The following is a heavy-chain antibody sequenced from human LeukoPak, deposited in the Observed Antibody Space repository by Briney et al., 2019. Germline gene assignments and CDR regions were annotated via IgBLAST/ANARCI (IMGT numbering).Heavy chain of an antibody. CDR1: GYRFTGYN. CDR3: ARRKTTGTTDY. Sequence: ASVKVSCKASGYRFTGYNIDWVRQAPGQRPEWMGRINAENGDTKYSQKFQGRVTMTTDTSTSTAYMELRSLRSDDTAVYYCARRKTTGTTDYWGQGTLVTVSS. D-gene: IGHD1-1*01. CDR2: INAENGDT. J-gene: IGHJ4*02. V-gene: IGHV1-3*01.